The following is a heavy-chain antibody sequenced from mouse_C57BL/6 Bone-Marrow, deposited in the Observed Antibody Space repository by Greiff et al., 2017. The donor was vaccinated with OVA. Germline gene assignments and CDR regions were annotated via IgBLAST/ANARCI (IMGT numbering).Heavy chain of an antibody. Sequence: QVQLKQPGAELVRPGSSVKLSCKASGYTFTSYWMDWVKQRPGQGLEWIGNIYPSDSETHYNQKFKDKATLTVDKSSSTAYMQLSSLTSEDSAVYYCARWGVTTGDYWGQGTTLTVSS. J-gene: IGHJ2*01. CDR1: GYTFTSYW. V-gene: IGHV1-61*01. CDR2: IYPSDSET. D-gene: IGHD2-2*01. CDR3: ARWGVTTGDY.